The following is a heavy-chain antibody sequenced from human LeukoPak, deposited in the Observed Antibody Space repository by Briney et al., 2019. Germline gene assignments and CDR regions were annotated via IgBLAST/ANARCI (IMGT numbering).Heavy chain of an antibody. CDR1: GFTFSSSS. CDR2: ISGSSSTI. D-gene: IGHD4-17*01. J-gene: IGHJ4*02. Sequence: GGSLRLSCAASGFTFSSSSMNWVRQAPGKGLEWVSYISGSSSTIYYADSVKGRVTISRDNAKNSLYLQMNSLRAEDTAVYYCARNPLSTVTTSPYYFDYWGQGTLVTVSS. V-gene: IGHV3-48*04. CDR3: ARNPLSTVTTSPYYFDY.